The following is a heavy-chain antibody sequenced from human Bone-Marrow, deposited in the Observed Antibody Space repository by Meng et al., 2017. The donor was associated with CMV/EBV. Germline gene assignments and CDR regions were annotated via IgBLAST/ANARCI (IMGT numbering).Heavy chain of an antibody. D-gene: IGHD6-13*01. J-gene: IGHJ4*03. CDR2: ISAYNGNT. CDR3: ARDRAAAAGTRVDY. CDR1: GYTFNTYG. Sequence: ASVKVSCKASGYTFNTYGISWVRQAPGQGLEWMGWISAYNGNTNYAQKLQGRVTMTTVTSTSTAYMELRSLRSDDTAVYYCARDRAAAAGTRVDYWGQGTLVTVSS. V-gene: IGHV1-18*01.